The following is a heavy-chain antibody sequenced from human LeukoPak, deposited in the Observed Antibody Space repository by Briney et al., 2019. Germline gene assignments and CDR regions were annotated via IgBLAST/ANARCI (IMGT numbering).Heavy chain of an antibody. CDR3: ATGRSCTTCYLPDY. CDR1: GFTFSDYY. V-gene: IGHV3-11*04. D-gene: IGHD2-2*01. CDR2: ISSSGSTI. Sequence: GGSLRLSCAASGFTFSDYYMSWIRQAPGKGLEWVSYISSSGSTIYYADSVKGRFTISRDNAKNSLYLQMNSLRAEDTAVYHCATGRSCTTCYLPDYWGQGTLVTVSS. J-gene: IGHJ4*02.